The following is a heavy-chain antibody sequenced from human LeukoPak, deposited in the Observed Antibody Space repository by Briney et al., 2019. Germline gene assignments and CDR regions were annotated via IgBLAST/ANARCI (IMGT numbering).Heavy chain of an antibody. CDR1: GFTFSSCA. Sequence: PGGSLRLSCAASGFTFSSCAMSWVRQAPGKGLEWVSVIYSGGSTYYADSVKGRFTISRDNSKNTLYLQMNSLRAEDTAVYYCARAELLSSSAFDIWGQGTMVTVSS. CDR3: ARAELLSSSAFDI. J-gene: IGHJ3*02. V-gene: IGHV3-53*01. CDR2: IYSGGST. D-gene: IGHD1-26*01.